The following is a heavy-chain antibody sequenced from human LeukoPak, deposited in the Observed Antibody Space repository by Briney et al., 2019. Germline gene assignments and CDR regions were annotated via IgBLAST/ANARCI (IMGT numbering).Heavy chain of an antibody. CDR3: ARLEFHCSGGSCYPSLDY. CDR2: IYYSGST. V-gene: IGHV4-59*08. CDR1: GGSISSYY. J-gene: IGHJ4*02. D-gene: IGHD2-15*01. Sequence: SETLSLTCTVSGGSISSYYWSWIRQPPGTGLEWIGYIYYSGSTNYNPSLKSRVTISVDTSKNQFSLKLSSVTAADTAVYYCARLEFHCSGGSCYPSLDYWGQGTLVTVSS.